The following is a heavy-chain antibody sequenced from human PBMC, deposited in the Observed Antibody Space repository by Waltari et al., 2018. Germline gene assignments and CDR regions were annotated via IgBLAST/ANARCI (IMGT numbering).Heavy chain of an antibody. J-gene: IGHJ4*02. V-gene: IGHV3-23*01. CDR1: RFTFSSYA. CDR2: MSGSGCRT. D-gene: IGHD3-10*01. CDR3: AKGYYYCSGSPENYFDY. Sequence: EVQLLESGGGLVQPGGSLRLSCAPSRFTFSSYAMSWVRQAPGKGVEWVSSMSGSGCRTYYADSVKGRFTISRDNSKNTLYRQMSGLRAEDTAVYYCAKGYYYCSGSPENYFDYWGQGTLVTVSS.